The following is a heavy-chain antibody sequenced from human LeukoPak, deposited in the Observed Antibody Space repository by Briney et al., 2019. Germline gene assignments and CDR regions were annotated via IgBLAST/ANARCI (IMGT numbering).Heavy chain of an antibody. D-gene: IGHD6-13*01. Sequence: SVEVSCKASGGTFSSYGISWVRQAPGQGLEWMGGIIPIFSTANYAQKFQGRVTITADKSTSTAYMELSSLRSEDTAVYYCARGRPTTSIAAAGVNWFDPWGQGTLVTVSS. CDR3: ARGRPTTSIAAAGVNWFDP. V-gene: IGHV1-69*06. J-gene: IGHJ5*02. CDR2: IIPIFSTA. CDR1: GGTFSSYG.